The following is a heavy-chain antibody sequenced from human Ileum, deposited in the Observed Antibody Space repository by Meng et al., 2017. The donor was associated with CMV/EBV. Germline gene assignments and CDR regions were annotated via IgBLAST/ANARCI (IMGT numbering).Heavy chain of an antibody. CDR1: GDGVSRNGDA. J-gene: IGHJ4*02. V-gene: IGHV6-1*01. CDR3: ARSSGSSSSLDDY. D-gene: IGHD6-6*01. Sequence: GDGVSRNGDAWNWIRQAPLRGLERLGRTYYGSKWYKDYAVSVKSRITINPDTSKNQFSLQLNSVTPEDTAVYYCARSSGSSSSLDDYWGQGTLVTVSS. CDR2: TYYGSKWYK.